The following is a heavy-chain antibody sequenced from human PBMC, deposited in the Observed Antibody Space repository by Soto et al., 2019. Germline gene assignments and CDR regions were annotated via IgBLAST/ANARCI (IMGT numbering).Heavy chain of an antibody. V-gene: IGHV1-46*01. CDR1: GYSFFSYY. CDR3: TTVFEY. J-gene: IGHJ4*02. Sequence: ASVKVSCKASGYSFFSYYIHWVRQAPGQGLEWMGRFLASGGNTDYAQRFRGRVSMTRDTSTTNTVSLELNSLRAEDTAVYYCTTVFEYWGQGTPVTVSS. CDR2: FLASGGNT.